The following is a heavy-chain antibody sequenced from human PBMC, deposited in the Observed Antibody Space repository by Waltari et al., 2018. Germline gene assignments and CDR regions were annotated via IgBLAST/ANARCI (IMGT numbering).Heavy chain of an antibody. CDR1: GYSISRGYS. CDR3: ACMYYYDSSGPY. Sequence: QVQLQESGPGLVKPSETLSLTCTVSGYSISRGYSWGRPRHPPGKGLEWIGSIYHSWITYYTPSLKSRVTISVDTSKNQFSLKLGSVTAADTAVYYCACMYYYDSSGPYWGQGTLVTVSS. D-gene: IGHD3-22*01. CDR2: IYHSWIT. V-gene: IGHV4-38-2*02. J-gene: IGHJ4*02.